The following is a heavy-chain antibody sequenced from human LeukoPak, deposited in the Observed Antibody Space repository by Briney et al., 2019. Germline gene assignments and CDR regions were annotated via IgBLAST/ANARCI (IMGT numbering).Heavy chain of an antibody. CDR3: ASSRHPVGIFGVVITVENWFDP. J-gene: IGHJ5*02. CDR1: GGTLSSYA. Sequence: GASVRVSCKASGGTLSSYAISWVRQAPGQGLEWMGGIIPIFGTANYAQKFQGRVTITADESTSTAYMELSSLRSEDTAVYYCASSRHPVGIFGVVITVENWFDPWGQGTLVTVSS. CDR2: IIPIFGTA. D-gene: IGHD3-3*01. V-gene: IGHV1-69*13.